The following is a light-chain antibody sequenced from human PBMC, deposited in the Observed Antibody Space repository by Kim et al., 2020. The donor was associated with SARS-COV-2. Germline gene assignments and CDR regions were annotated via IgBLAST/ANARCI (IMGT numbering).Light chain of an antibody. Sequence: VSPGQTASITCSGDKLGDKYACWYQQKPGQSPVLVIYQDSKRPSGIPERFSGSNSGNTATLTISGTQAMDEADYYCQAWDSSTEKVFGGGTQLTVL. V-gene: IGLV3-1*01. CDR1: KLGDKY. J-gene: IGLJ3*02. CDR3: QAWDSSTEKV. CDR2: QDS.